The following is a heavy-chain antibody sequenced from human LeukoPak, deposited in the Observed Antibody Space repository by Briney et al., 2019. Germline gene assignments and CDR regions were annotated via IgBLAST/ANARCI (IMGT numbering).Heavy chain of an antibody. CDR2: IYYSGST. Sequence: SETLSLTCTVSGDSISSYYWTWIRQPPGKGLEWIGYIYYSGSTNYNPSLKSRVTISVDTSKNQFSLKLSSVTAADTAVYYCARTANYYDSSGYINDNAFDIWGQGTMVTVSS. CDR3: ARTANYYDSSGYINDNAFDI. D-gene: IGHD3-22*01. J-gene: IGHJ3*02. V-gene: IGHV4-59*01. CDR1: GDSISSYY.